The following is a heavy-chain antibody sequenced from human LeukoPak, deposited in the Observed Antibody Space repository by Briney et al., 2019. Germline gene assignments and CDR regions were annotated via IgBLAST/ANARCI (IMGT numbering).Heavy chain of an antibody. V-gene: IGHV3-74*01. Sequence: GGSLRLSCAASGFTFSSYWMHWVRQAPGKGLVWVSRINSDGSSTSYADSVKGRVIISRDNSKNILFLQMNSLRPEDTAVYYCAKDWSGDYNWSDPWGQGTLVTVSS. CDR2: INSDGSST. CDR3: AKDWSGDYNWSDP. J-gene: IGHJ5*02. D-gene: IGHD3-3*01. CDR1: GFTFSSYW.